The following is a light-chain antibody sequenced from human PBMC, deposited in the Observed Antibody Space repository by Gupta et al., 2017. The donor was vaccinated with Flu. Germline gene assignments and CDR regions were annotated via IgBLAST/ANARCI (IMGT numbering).Light chain of an antibody. Sequence: QSALTQPPSASGSPGQSVAISCTGTSRDIGGNHYVSWYQQPPGQAPKLMIYEVNKRPSGVPDCSSGSTSGTTAPPTVAGLEADDEDYYYCSSYGINVVFGTGTKLTVL. J-gene: IGLJ1*01. CDR2: EVN. CDR1: SRDIGGNHY. CDR3: SSYGINVV. V-gene: IGLV2-8*01.